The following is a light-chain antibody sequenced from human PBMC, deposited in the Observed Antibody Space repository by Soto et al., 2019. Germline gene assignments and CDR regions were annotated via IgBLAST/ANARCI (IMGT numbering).Light chain of an antibody. CDR2: WAS. V-gene: IGKV4-1*01. Sequence: DIVMTQSPDSLAVSLGERATINCKSSQSVLYSSNNRNHFAWYQQKPGQPPKLLFYWASTRESGVPDRFSGSGSGTDFTLTISSLQAEDVAVYYCQQHFSPPFTFGQGTHLEIK. CDR1: QSVLYSSNNRNH. CDR3: QQHFSPPFT. J-gene: IGKJ2*01.